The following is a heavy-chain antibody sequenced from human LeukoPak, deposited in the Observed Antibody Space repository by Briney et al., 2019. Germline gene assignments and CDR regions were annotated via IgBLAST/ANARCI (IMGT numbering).Heavy chain of an antibody. CDR1: GYTFTGYY. D-gene: IGHD2-15*01. Sequence: ASVKVSCKASGYTFTGYYMHWVRQAPGQGLEWMGWINPNSGGTNYAQKFQGRVAMTRDTSISTAYMELSRLRSDDTAVYYCARNPRVRCSGGSCYYDYWGQGTLVTVSS. CDR3: ARNPRVRCSGGSCYYDY. V-gene: IGHV1-2*02. CDR2: INPNSGGT. J-gene: IGHJ4*02.